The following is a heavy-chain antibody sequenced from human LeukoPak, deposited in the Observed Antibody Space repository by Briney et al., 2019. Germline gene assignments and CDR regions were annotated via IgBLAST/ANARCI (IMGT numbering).Heavy chain of an antibody. CDR1: GGSFSGFY. V-gene: IGHV4-34*01. CDR3: ATLGEYYDTSGYCYN. J-gene: IGHJ4*02. Sequence: ASETLSLTCAVYGGSFSGFYWSWIRQPPGKGLEWIGEINHSGSAYYNPSLKSRVTISADTSKNQFSLKLTSVTAADTAVYYCATLGEYYDTSGYCYNWGQGTLVTVSS. D-gene: IGHD3-22*01. CDR2: INHSGSA.